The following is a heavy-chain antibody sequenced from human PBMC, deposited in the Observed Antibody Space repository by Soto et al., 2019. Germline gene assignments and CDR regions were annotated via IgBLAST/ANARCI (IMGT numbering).Heavy chain of an antibody. V-gene: IGHV3-33*01. Sequence: QVQLVESGGGVVQPGRSLRLSCAASGFTFSDYAMHWVRQAPGKGLEWVASIWVDGATKYYADSVKGRFTISRDNSKNTVYLQMNSLRAEDSALYHCGRGGFSTNWRFDYWGQGTLVAVSS. CDR3: GRGGFSTNWRFDY. J-gene: IGHJ4*02. CDR1: GFTFSDYA. D-gene: IGHD6-13*01. CDR2: IWVDGATK.